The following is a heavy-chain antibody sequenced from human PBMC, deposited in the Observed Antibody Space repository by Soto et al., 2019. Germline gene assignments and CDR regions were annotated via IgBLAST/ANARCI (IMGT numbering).Heavy chain of an antibody. CDR1: GGSFSGYY. CDR3: ARGGGGSYYYGSGRGYYYYMDV. V-gene: IGHV4-34*01. CDR2: IDHSGST. D-gene: IGHD3-10*01. J-gene: IGHJ6*03. Sequence: QVQLQQWGAGLLKPSETLSLTCAVYGGSFSGYYWSWIRQPPGKGLEWIGEIDHSGSTNYNPSLKSRVTISVDTSKNQFSLKLSSVTAADTAVYYCARGGGGSYYYGSGRGYYYYMDVWGKGTTVTVSS.